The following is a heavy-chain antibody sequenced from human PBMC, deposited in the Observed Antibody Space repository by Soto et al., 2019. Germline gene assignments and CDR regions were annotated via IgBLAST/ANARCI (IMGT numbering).Heavy chain of an antibody. D-gene: IGHD3-9*01. V-gene: IGHV1-18*01. CDR2: ISAYNGNT. Sequence: ASVKVSCKASGYTFTSYGISWVRQAPGQGLEWMGWISAYNGNTNYAQKLQGRVTMTTDTSTSTAYMELTSLRSDDTAVYYCAIDYDILTGTFFWGQGTLVTVSS. CDR1: GYTFTSYG. J-gene: IGHJ4*02. CDR3: AIDYDILTGTFF.